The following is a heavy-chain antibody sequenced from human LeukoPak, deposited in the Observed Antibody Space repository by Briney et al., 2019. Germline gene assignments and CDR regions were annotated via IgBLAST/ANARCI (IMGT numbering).Heavy chain of an antibody. CDR3: ARVRRSLAAGRGLDY. J-gene: IGHJ4*02. D-gene: IGHD6-13*01. CDR2: INHSGST. Sequence: SETLSLTCAVYGGSFSGYYWSWIRQPPGKGLEWIGEINHSGSTNYNPSLKSRVTMSVDTSKNQFSLKLSSVTAADTAVYYCARVRRSLAAGRGLDYWGQGTLVTVSS. V-gene: IGHV4-34*01. CDR1: GGSFSGYY.